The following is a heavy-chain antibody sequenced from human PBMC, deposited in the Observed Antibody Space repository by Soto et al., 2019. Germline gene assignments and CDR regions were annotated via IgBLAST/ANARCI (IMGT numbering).Heavy chain of an antibody. CDR1: GFPFSTTD. V-gene: IGHV3-23*01. CDR2: IGGSCETT. CDR3: AKNAGWFNT. Sequence: AGSLTLSCAASGFPFSTTDMSWVRQAPGKGLEWVSTIGGSCETTYYADSVHGRFTISRDNSKNTQYLQMNSLTADDTALYYCAKNAGWFNTWGQGALVTVSS. J-gene: IGHJ5*02.